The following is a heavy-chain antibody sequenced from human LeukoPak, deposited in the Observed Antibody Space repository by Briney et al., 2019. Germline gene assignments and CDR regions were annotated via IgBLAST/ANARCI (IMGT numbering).Heavy chain of an antibody. CDR1: GFTFSSYA. V-gene: IGHV3-30*03. J-gene: IGHJ3*02. CDR2: ILYDEKSR. CDR3: ARESGSGAFDI. Sequence: PGGSLRLSCAASGFTFSSYAMSWVRQAPGKGLEWVAVILYDEKSRNYADSVKGRFTISRDNSKNTLYLQMNSLRPDDTDVYYCARESGSGAFDIWGQGTMVTVSS. D-gene: IGHD3-10*01.